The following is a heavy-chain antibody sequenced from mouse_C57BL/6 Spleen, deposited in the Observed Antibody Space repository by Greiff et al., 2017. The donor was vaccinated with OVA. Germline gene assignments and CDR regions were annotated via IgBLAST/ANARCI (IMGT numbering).Heavy chain of an antibody. CDR1: GYAFSSSW. CDR2: IYPGDGDT. D-gene: IGHD1-1*01. V-gene: IGHV1-82*01. J-gene: IGHJ4*01. CDR3: ARKGTTVVDAMDY. Sequence: QVQLQQSGPELVKPGASVKISCKASGYAFSSSWMNWVKQRPGKGLEWIGRIYPGDGDTNYNGKFKGKATLTADNSSSTAYMQRSSLTSEDSAVYFCARKGTTVVDAMDYWGQGTSVTVSS.